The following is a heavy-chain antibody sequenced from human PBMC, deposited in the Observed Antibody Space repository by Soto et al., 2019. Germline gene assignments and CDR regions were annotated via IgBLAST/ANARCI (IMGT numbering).Heavy chain of an antibody. Sequence: QITLKESGPTLVKPTQTLTLTCTFSGFSLSTSSGVGVGWIRQPPGKALEWLALIYWDDDKRYSPSLKSRLTITKDTSKHQVVLTMTNMDPVDTATYYCAHTYYASGAYFDYWGQGTLVTVSS. CDR1: GFSLSTSSGVG. CDR2: IYWDDDK. D-gene: IGHD3-10*01. V-gene: IGHV2-5*02. J-gene: IGHJ4*02. CDR3: AHTYYASGAYFDY.